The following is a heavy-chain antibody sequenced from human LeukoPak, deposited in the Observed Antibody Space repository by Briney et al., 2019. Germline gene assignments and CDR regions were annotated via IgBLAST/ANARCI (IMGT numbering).Heavy chain of an antibody. D-gene: IGHD2-21*01. CDR2: ISSSGGTT. CDR3: ARGKESIYSEILG. J-gene: IGHJ4*02. V-gene: IGHV3-23*01. CDR1: GFTFSNYA. Sequence: PGGSLRLSCAASGFTFSNYAMSWVRQAPGKGLEWVSVISSSGGTTNYADSVEGRFTVSRDNSKNTLYLQLNSLRAEDTAVYYCARGKESIYSEILGWGQGTLVTVSS.